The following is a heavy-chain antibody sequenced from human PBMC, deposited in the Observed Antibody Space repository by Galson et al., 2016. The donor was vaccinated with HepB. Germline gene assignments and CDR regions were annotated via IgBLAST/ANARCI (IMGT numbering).Heavy chain of an antibody. CDR1: GFTFGSVW. CDR2: IKPDGSER. J-gene: IGHJ1*01. Sequence: SLRLSCATSGFTFGSVWMSWVRQAPGKGLEWVANIKPDGSERYYVDSLKGRFTISRENAKNSLYLQMNSLRAEDTAVYYCALYYYDSSGFVEYFQHWGQGTRVTVSS. D-gene: IGHD3-22*01. CDR3: ALYYYDSSGFVEYFQH. V-gene: IGHV3-7*03.